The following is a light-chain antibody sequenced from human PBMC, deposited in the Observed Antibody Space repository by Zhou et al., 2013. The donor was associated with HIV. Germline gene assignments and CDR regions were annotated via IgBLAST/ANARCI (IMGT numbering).Light chain of an antibody. CDR3: QQYDTLPVT. V-gene: IGKV1-33*01. Sequence: DIQMTQSPSSLSASVGDRVTITCRASQDISSHLNWYQQKPGKAPKLLIYDASNLETGVPSRFSGSESGTDFTFTISSLQPEDIATYYCQQYDTLPVTFGPGTKVDVK. J-gene: IGKJ3*01. CDR1: QDISSH. CDR2: DAS.